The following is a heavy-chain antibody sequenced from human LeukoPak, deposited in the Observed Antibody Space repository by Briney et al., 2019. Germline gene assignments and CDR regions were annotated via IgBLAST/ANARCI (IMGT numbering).Heavy chain of an antibody. D-gene: IGHD2-8*01. CDR1: GFTFSSYG. J-gene: IGHJ6*03. V-gene: IGHV3-30*18. CDR3: AKDRCSNGIGCLYYYMDV. Sequence: GGSLRLSCAASGFTFSSYGMHWVRQAPGKGLEWVAVISYDGSNKYYADSVKGRFTISRDNSKNTLYLQMNSLRAEDTAVYYCAKDRCSNGIGCLYYYMDVWGKGTTVTTSS. CDR2: ISYDGSNK.